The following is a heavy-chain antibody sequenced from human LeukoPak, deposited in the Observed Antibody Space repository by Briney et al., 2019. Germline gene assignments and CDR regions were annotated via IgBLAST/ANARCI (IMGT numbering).Heavy chain of an antibody. Sequence: SVKVSCKASGGTFSSYAISWVRQAPGQGLEWMGGIIPIFGTANYAQKFQGRVTITADESTSTAYMELRSLRSDDTAVYYCARKLIGYCSGGSCYKYNWFDPWGQGTLVTVSS. CDR1: GGTFSSYA. CDR3: ARKLIGYCSGGSCYKYNWFDP. J-gene: IGHJ5*02. CDR2: IIPIFGTA. V-gene: IGHV1-69*13. D-gene: IGHD2-15*01.